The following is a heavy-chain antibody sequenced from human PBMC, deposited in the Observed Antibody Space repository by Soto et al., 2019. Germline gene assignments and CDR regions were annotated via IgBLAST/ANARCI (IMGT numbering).Heavy chain of an antibody. V-gene: IGHV6-1*01. CDR3: ARDQGRSYGSGDYYYYGMDV. D-gene: IGHD3-10*01. CDR1: GDRVSSNSAA. Sequence: QTLSLTCAISGDRVSSNSAAWNWIRQSPSRGLEWLGRTYYRSKWYNDYAVSVKSRITINPDTSKNQFSLQLNSVTPEDTAVYYCARDQGRSYGSGDYYYYGMDVWGQGTTVTVSS. CDR2: TYYRSKWYN. J-gene: IGHJ6*02.